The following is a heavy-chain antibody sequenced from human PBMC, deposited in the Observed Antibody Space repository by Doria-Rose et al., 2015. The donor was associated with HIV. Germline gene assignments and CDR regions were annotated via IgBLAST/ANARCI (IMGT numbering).Heavy chain of an antibody. CDR2: TYIRGST. CDR1: GGSIGSGSYY. V-gene: IGHV4-61*02. Sequence: SGPGVVKPSQTLSLTCTVSGGSIGSGSYYWSWIRQSAGKGLEWIGRTYIRGSTDYNPSLQSRVTISVDTSKNQFSLEVNSVTAADTAVYYCARTANWNDGRVDSWGQGTSVIVSS. D-gene: IGHD1-20*01. CDR3: ARTANWNDGRVDS. J-gene: IGHJ4*02.